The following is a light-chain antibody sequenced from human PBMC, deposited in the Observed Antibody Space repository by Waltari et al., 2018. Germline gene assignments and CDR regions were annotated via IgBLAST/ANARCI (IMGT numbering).Light chain of an antibody. CDR2: DAS. Sequence: EIVLTQSPATLSLSPGERPTLSCRASQSISSYLLWYQQKPGQAPRLLIYDASNRATGIPARFSGSGSGTDFTLTISSLEPEDFAVYYCQQRSNWPLTFGQGTRLEIK. J-gene: IGKJ5*01. CDR1: QSISSY. CDR3: QQRSNWPLT. V-gene: IGKV3-11*01.